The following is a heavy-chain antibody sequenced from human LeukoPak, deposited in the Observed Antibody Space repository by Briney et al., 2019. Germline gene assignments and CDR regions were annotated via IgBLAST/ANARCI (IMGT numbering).Heavy chain of an antibody. CDR2: ISSSSSYI. J-gene: IGHJ4*02. Sequence: GGSLRLSCAASGFTFSSYSMNWVRQAPGKGLEWVSSISSSSSYIYYADSVKGRFTISRDNAKNSLYLQMNSLRAEDTAVYYCARAPDYYDSSGYSDYFDYWGQGTLVTVSS. D-gene: IGHD3-22*01. V-gene: IGHV3-21*01. CDR1: GFTFSSYS. CDR3: ARAPDYYDSSGYSDYFDY.